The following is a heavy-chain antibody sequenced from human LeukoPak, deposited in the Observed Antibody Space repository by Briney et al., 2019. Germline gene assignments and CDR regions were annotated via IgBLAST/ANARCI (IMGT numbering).Heavy chain of an antibody. CDR1: GFTFSSYS. CDR2: ISSSSYI. CDR3: ARIRRYYYYMDV. Sequence: PGGSLRLSCAASGFTFSSYSMNWVRQAPGKGLEWVSSISSSSYIYYSDSVKGRFTISRDNAKNSLYLQMNSLRAEDTAVYYCARIRRYYYYMDVWGKGTTVTVSS. V-gene: IGHV3-21*01. J-gene: IGHJ6*03.